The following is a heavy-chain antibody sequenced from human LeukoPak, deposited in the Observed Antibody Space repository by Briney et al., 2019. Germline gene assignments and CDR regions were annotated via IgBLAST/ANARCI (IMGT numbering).Heavy chain of an antibody. V-gene: IGHV1-58*01. CDR2: IVVGSGNT. Sequence: GTSVKVSCKASGFTFTKSALQWVRQARGQRLEWIGWIVVGSGNTDYAQKFQERVTITRDMFTSTAYMELSSLRSEDTAVYYCAAGLRGPTVTGKFYYYGMDVWGQGTTVTVSS. D-gene: IGHD4-11*01. CDR1: GFTFTKSA. J-gene: IGHJ6*02. CDR3: AAGLRGPTVTGKFYYYGMDV.